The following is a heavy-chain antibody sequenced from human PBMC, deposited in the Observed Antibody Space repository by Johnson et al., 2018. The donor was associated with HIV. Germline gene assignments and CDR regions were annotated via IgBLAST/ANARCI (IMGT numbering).Heavy chain of an antibody. CDR1: GFTFRDYY. V-gene: IGHV3-11*01. CDR3: ATGTLVLRHDAFDL. D-gene: IGHD1-7*01. J-gene: IGHJ3*01. CDR2: ISSSGSTI. Sequence: QVQLVESGGGVVRPGGSLRLSCAASGFTFRDYYMNWMRQAPGKGLEWVSHISSSGSTIYYADSVKGRFTISRDNAKNSLYLQMNSLRAEDTAVYYCATGTLVLRHDAFDLWGQGTMVTVSS.